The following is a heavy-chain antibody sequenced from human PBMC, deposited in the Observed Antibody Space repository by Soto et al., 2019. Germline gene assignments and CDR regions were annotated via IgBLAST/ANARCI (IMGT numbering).Heavy chain of an antibody. Sequence: GGSLRLSCAASGFTFRNYGMNWVRQAPGKGLEWVSYIGIGSSTKYYADSVKGRFTISRDNAKNSLYLQMNSLRAEDTAVYYCARVVVVIPPGYYYAMDVWGQGTTVTVSS. CDR1: GFTFRNYG. CDR3: ARVVVVIPPGYYYAMDV. V-gene: IGHV3-48*01. CDR2: IGIGSSTK. J-gene: IGHJ6*02. D-gene: IGHD3-22*01.